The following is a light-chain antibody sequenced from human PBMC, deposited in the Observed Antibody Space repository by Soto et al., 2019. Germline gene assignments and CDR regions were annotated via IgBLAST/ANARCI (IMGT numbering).Light chain of an antibody. CDR1: QSIGSW. J-gene: IGKJ1*01. CDR3: QHYNTYQWT. CDR2: DAS. V-gene: IGKV1-5*01. Sequence: DIQMTQSPSTLSASVGDRVTITCRASQSIGSWLAWYQQKPGKAPKLLMFDASSLERGVPSRFSGSGSGTDFTLTISSLQPDDFATYFCQHYNTYQWTFGQGTKVDIK.